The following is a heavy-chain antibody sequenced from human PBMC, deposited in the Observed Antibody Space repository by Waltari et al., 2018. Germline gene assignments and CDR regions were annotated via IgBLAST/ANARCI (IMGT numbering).Heavy chain of an antibody. CDR2: IKEDGSEK. CDR1: GFTFSKYW. Sequence: EVQLVESGGGLVQPGGSLRLSCAASGFTFSKYWMSWVRQTPGKGLECVANIKEDGSEKYYVDSVKGRFTISRDNAQNSLYLQMNSLRAEDTTVYYCARWMDTSGWYLDYWGQGTLVTVSS. CDR3: ARWMDTSGWYLDY. V-gene: IGHV3-7*01. D-gene: IGHD6-19*01. J-gene: IGHJ4*02.